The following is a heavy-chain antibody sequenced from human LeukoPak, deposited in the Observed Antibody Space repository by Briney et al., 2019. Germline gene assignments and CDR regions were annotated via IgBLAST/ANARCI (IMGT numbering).Heavy chain of an antibody. Sequence: SQTLSLTCTVSGGSISSGSYYWSWIRQPAGKGLEWIGRIYTSGSTNYNPSLKSRVTISVDTSKNQFSLNLSSVTAADTAVYYCASADLGYCSSTSCYADSWGQGTLVTVSS. CDR3: ASADLGYCSSTSCYADS. CDR1: GGSISSGSYY. CDR2: IYTSGST. J-gene: IGHJ4*02. D-gene: IGHD2-2*01. V-gene: IGHV4-61*02.